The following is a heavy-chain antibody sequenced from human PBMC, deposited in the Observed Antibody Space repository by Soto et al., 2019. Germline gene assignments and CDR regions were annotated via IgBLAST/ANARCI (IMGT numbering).Heavy chain of an antibody. CDR1: GFTFSSYA. V-gene: IGHV3-30-3*01. CDR3: ARGTYYYYGMDV. CDR2: ISYDGSNK. Sequence: GGSLRLSCAASGFTFSSYAMHWVRQAPGKGLEWVAVISYDGSNKYYADSVKGRFTISRDNSKNTLYLQMNSLRAEDTAVYYCARGTYYYYGMDVWGQGTTVTVSS. J-gene: IGHJ6*02.